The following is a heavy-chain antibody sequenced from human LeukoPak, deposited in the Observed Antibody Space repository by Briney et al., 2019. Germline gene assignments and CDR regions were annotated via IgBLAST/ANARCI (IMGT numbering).Heavy chain of an antibody. J-gene: IGHJ4*02. CDR3: ARSPAGPLTFDY. CDR1: GGSIGSYY. CDR2: IYYSGST. Sequence: SETLSLTCTVSGGSIGSYYWSWIRQPPGKGLEWIGYIYYSGSTNYNPSLKSRVTISVDTSKNQFSLKLSFVTAADTAVYYCARSPAGPLTFDYWGQGTLVTVSS. V-gene: IGHV4-59*01. D-gene: IGHD2-2*01.